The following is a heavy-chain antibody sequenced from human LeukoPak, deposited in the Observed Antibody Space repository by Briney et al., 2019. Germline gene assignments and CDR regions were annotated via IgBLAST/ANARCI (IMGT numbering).Heavy chain of an antibody. CDR1: GGSISSYY. D-gene: IGHD3-10*01. V-gene: IGHV4-4*07. CDR3: ARYYFEKIGRDDLCAFDI. J-gene: IGHJ3*02. Sequence: SETLSLTCTVSGGSISSYYWSWIRQPAGKGLEWIGRIYTSGSTNYNPSLKSRVTMSVDTSKNQFSLKLSSVTAADTAVYYCARYYFEKIGRDDLCAFDIWGQGTMVTVSS. CDR2: IYTSGST.